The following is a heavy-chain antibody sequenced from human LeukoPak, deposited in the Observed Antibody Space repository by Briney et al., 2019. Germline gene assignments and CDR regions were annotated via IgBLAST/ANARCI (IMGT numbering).Heavy chain of an antibody. V-gene: IGHV3-7*01. CDR2: IKQDGSEK. D-gene: IGHD3-10*01. CDR3: VRERGSKCFDY. CDR1: GFTFSSYW. Sequence: PGGSLRLSCAASGFTFSSYWTSWVRQAPGKGLEWVANIKQDGSEKYYVDSVKGRFTISRDNAKNSLYLQMNSLRAEDTAVYYCVRERGSKCFDYWGQGTLVTVSS. J-gene: IGHJ4*02.